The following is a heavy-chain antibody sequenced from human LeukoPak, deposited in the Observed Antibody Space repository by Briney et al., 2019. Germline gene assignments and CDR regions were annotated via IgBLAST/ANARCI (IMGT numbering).Heavy chain of an antibody. CDR3: AKSGNNRFDY. CDR1: GFNFGDYT. J-gene: IGHJ4*02. V-gene: IGHV3-23*01. D-gene: IGHD4-23*01. CDR2: ISGSGVSGGNT. Sequence: GGSLRLSCSASGFNFGDYTMSWVRQAPGKGLEWVSNISGSGVSGGNTYYADSVKGRFTISRDNSKNTLYLQMNSLRTEDTAVYYCAKSGNNRFDYWGQGTLVTVSS.